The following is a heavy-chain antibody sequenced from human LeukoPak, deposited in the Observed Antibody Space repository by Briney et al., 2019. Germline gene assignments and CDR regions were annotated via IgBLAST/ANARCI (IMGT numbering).Heavy chain of an antibody. CDR2: IYYTGST. Sequence: PSETLSLTCTVSGGSVSDYYWSWIRQSPGKGLEWIGYIYYTGSTSYNPSLRSRVTMSADTCKNRFSLKLSSVTAADTAVYYCASRKLGNDYWGQGTLVTVSS. V-gene: IGHV4-59*02. D-gene: IGHD7-27*01. J-gene: IGHJ4*02. CDR3: ASRKLGNDY. CDR1: GGSVSDYY.